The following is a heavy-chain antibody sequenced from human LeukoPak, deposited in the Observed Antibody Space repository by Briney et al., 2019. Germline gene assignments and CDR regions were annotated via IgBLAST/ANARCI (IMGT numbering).Heavy chain of an antibody. V-gene: IGHV3-11*01. D-gene: IGHD6-13*01. CDR3: ATIRGDSSSWYVGDYFDY. J-gene: IGHJ4*02. Sequence: PGGSLRLSCAASGFTFSDYYMSWIRQAPGKGLEWVSYISSSGSTIYYADSVKGRFTISRDNAKNSLYLQMNSLRAEDTAVYYCATIRGDSSSWYVGDYFDYWGQGTLVTASS. CDR1: GFTFSDYY. CDR2: ISSSGSTI.